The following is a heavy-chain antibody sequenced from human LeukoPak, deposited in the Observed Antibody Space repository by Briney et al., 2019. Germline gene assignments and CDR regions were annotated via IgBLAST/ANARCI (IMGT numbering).Heavy chain of an antibody. CDR2: IYHSGST. D-gene: IGHD2-2*01. J-gene: IGHJ4*02. CDR3: ARKPSIRGGFH. CDR1: GGSISSSNW. Sequence: SGTLSLTCAVSGGSISSSNWWSWVRQPPGKGLEWIGEIYHSGSTNYNPSLKSRVTISVDTSKNQFSLKLISVTAADTAVYYCARKPSIRGGFHWGQGTLVTVSS. V-gene: IGHV4-4*02.